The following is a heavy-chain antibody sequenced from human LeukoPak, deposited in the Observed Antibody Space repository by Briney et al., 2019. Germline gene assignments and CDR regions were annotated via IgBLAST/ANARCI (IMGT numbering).Heavy chain of an antibody. CDR1: GGSISSGGYY. D-gene: IGHD3-22*01. J-gene: IGHJ5*02. CDR2: IYYSGST. Sequence: SQTLSLTCTVSGGSISSGGYYWSWIRQHPGKGLEWIGYIYYSGSTYYNPSLKSRVTISVDTSKNQFSLKLSSVTAADTAVYYCARGGYYDSRAIREFDPWGQGTLVTVSS. CDR3: ARGGYYDSRAIREFDP. V-gene: IGHV4-31*03.